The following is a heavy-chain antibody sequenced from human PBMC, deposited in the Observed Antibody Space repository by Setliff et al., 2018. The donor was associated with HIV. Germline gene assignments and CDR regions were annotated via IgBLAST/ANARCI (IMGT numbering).Heavy chain of an antibody. J-gene: IGHJ3*02. CDR1: GFSLNTHGVS. V-gene: IGHV2-5*02. D-gene: IGHD3-3*01. CDR3: ARRLEDYDAFDM. Sequence: SGPTLVNPTQTLTLTCIFSGFSLNTHGVSLGWIRQPPGKGLEWLALIYWDDDKRYSPPLRARLTISRATSKDQVVLTMTDMDPVDTDTYYCARRLEDYDAFDMWGQGTKVTVSS. CDR2: IYWDDDK.